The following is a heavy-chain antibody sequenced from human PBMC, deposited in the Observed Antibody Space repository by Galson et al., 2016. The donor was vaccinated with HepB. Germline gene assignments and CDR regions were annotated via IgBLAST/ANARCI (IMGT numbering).Heavy chain of an antibody. CDR3: AREIPSRGKSDY. CDR1: GVTFSSYS. V-gene: IGHV3-48*02. J-gene: IGHJ4*02. D-gene: IGHD3-10*01. CDR2: ISSSSSTI. Sequence: SLRLPCGASGVTFSSYSMNWVRQAGGKGLEWVSYISSSSSTIYYADSVKGRFTISRDNAKNSLYLQMNSLSDEDTAVYYCAREIPSRGKSDYWGQGTLVTVSS.